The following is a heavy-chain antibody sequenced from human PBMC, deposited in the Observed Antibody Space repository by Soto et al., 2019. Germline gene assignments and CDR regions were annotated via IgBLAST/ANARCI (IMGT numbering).Heavy chain of an antibody. CDR2: IIPIFGTA. CDR3: ARVPGYSSGWYDY. V-gene: IGHV1-69*13. Sequence: GASVKVSCKASGGTFSSYAISWVRQAPGQGLEWMGGIIPIFGTANYAQKFQGRVTITADESTSTAYMELSSLRSEDTAVYYGARVPGYSSGWYDYWGQGTLVTVSS. J-gene: IGHJ4*02. D-gene: IGHD6-19*01. CDR1: GGTFSSYA.